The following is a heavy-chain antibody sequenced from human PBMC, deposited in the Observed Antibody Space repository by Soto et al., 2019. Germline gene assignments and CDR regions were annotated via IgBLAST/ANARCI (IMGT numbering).Heavy chain of an antibody. J-gene: IGHJ6*02. Sequence: SVKVSCKTSGGTFSSYAISWVRQAPGQGLECMGGIIPIFDTANYAQKFQGRVTITADESASTAYMGLSSLRSEDTAVYYCARHDCISTSCYYYYYYSMDVWGQGTTVTVSS. CDR3: ARHDCISTSCYYYYYYSMDV. CDR1: GGTFSSYA. D-gene: IGHD2-2*01. CDR2: IIPIFDTA. V-gene: IGHV1-69*13.